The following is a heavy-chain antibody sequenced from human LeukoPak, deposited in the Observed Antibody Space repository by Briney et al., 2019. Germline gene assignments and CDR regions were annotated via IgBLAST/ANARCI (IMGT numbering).Heavy chain of an antibody. CDR2: ISNDGSNK. J-gene: IGHJ4*02. CDR1: GFPFSSYG. Sequence: GMSLRLSCAASGFPFSSYGMHWVRQAPGKGLEWVAAISNDGSNKFYADSVKGRFALSRDNPTSTVILQMNSLRAEDTAVYYCAKGGGSIGRSYCFDYWGQGTLVTVSS. CDR3: AKGGGSIGRSYCFDY. D-gene: IGHD2-15*01. V-gene: IGHV3-30*18.